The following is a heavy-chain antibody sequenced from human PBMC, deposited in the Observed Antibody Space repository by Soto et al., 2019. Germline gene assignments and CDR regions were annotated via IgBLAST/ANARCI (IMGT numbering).Heavy chain of an antibody. CDR3: ARDRGVYEALFDY. CDR2: IYYSGST. Sequence: SETLSLSCTVSGGSISMYYWIWLRQPPGKGLEWIGYIYYSGSTNYNPSLKSRVTISVDTSKNQFSLKLSSVTAADTAVYYCARDRGVYEALFDYWGQGTLVTVSS. D-gene: IGHD5-12*01. V-gene: IGHV4-59*01. CDR1: GGSISMYY. J-gene: IGHJ4*02.